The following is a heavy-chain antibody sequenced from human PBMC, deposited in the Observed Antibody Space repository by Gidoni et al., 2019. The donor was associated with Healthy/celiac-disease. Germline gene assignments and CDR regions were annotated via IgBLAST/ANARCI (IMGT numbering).Heavy chain of an antibody. CDR3: ARGTPYYDFWSGYHSGDY. Sequence: EVQLVESGGGLVKPGGSLRLSCAASGFTFSSYSMNWVRQAPGKGLEWVSSNSSSSSYIYYADSVKGRFTISRDNAKNSLYLQMNSLGAEYTAVYYCARGTPYYDFWSGYHSGDYWGQGTLVTVSS. CDR2: NSSSSSYI. J-gene: IGHJ4*02. D-gene: IGHD3-3*01. V-gene: IGHV3-21*01. CDR1: GFTFSSYS.